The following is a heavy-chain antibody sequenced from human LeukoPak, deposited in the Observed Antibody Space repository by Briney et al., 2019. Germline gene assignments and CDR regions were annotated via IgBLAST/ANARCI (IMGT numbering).Heavy chain of an antibody. CDR2: IDPSDSYT. Sequence: GESLKISCKGSGYSFTSYWISWVRQMPGKGLEWMGRIDPSDSYTNYSPSFQGHVTISADKSISTAYLQWSSLKASDTAMYYCARQAVATIKEDYRGQGTLVTVSS. CDR3: ARQAVATIKEDY. V-gene: IGHV5-10-1*01. CDR1: GYSFTSYW. J-gene: IGHJ4*02. D-gene: IGHD5-12*01.